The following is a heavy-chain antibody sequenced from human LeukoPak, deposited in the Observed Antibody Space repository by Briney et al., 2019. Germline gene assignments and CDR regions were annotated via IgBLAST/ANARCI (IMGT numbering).Heavy chain of an antibody. V-gene: IGHV1-8*01. D-gene: IGHD3-22*01. CDR3: ATLYNYASSGHDALDM. CDR2: MDGSSGKT. J-gene: IGHJ3*02. CDR1: GYTFTSCD. Sequence: ASVKVSCTTSGYTFTSCDINWVRQTTGQGLEWMGGMDGSSGKTAYAQKFLGRVTITRNTCISTAYMELSSLTSEDTAVYYCATLYNYASSGHDALDMWGQRTMVTVSS.